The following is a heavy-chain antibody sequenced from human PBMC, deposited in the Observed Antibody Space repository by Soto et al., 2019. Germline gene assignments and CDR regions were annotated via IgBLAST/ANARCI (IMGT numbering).Heavy chain of an antibody. J-gene: IGHJ5*02. D-gene: IGHD1-1*01. CDR2: ISRDGNAI. Sequence: GGSLRLSCTASGFIFSDYYMSWIRQAPGKGLEWLAYISRDGNAIFYADSVIGRFTVSRDNAKNSLFLQMDDLRAEDTAMFFCARGAEMSSLTKWFDPWGQGTLVTVSS. CDR1: GFIFSDYY. V-gene: IGHV3-11*01. CDR3: ARGAEMSSLTKWFDP.